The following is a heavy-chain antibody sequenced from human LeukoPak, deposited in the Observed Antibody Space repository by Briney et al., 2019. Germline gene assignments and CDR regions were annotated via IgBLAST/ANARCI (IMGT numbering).Heavy chain of an antibody. CDR1: GGTFSSYA. V-gene: IGHV1-69*13. CDR3: AVPEGYYDSSGYYY. CDR2: IIPIFGTA. J-gene: IGHJ4*02. D-gene: IGHD3-22*01. Sequence: ASVKVSCKASGGTFSSYAISWVRQAPGQGLEWMGGIIPIFGTADYAQKFQGRVTITADESTSTAYMELSSLRSEDTAVYYCAVPEGYYDSSGYYYWGQGTLVTVSS.